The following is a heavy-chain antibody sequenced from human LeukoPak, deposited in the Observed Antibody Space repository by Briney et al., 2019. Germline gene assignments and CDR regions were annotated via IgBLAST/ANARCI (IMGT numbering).Heavy chain of an antibody. Sequence: GGSLRLSCAASGFTFSSYGMHWVRQAPGKGLEWVAFIRYDGSNKYYADSVKGRFTISRDNSKNTLYLQMNSLRAEDTAVYYCAKDPDGYCSSTSCYYPDYWGQGTLVTVSS. CDR2: IRYDGSNK. D-gene: IGHD2-2*01. J-gene: IGHJ4*02. CDR3: AKDPDGYCSSTSCYYPDY. CDR1: GFTFSSYG. V-gene: IGHV3-30*02.